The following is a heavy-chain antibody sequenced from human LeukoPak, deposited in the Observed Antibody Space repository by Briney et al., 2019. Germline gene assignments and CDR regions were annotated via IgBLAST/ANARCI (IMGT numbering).Heavy chain of an antibody. V-gene: IGHV3-48*01. J-gene: IGHJ4*02. CDR1: GFTFSSYG. D-gene: IGHD4-23*01. CDR3: TSTYLGGL. Sequence: PGGSLRLSCAGSGFTFSSYGMNWVRQAPGKGLEWVSYISSSSNSIYYADSVKGRFTISRDNAKNSLYLQVNSLRAEDTAVYYCTSTYLGGLWGRGTLVTVSS. CDR2: ISSSSNSI.